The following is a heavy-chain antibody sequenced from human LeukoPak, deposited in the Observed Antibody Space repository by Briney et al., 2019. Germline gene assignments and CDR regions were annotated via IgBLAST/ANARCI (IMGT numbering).Heavy chain of an antibody. V-gene: IGHV4-4*02. Sequence: SGTLSLTCGVSGCSISSSNLWSLVRQPPGKGLEWIGETYHSGSTNYNPSLKSRVTISVDKTKNQFPLMLRSVTGADTAVYYCARRLSGSPGHYSDYWGQGTLVTVSS. J-gene: IGHJ4*02. CDR1: GCSISSSNL. CDR3: ARRLSGSPGHYSDY. CDR2: TYHSGST. D-gene: IGHD1-26*01.